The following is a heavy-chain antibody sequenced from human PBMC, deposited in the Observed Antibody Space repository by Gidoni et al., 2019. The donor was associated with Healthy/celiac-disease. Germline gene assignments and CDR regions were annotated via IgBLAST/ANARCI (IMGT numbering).Heavy chain of an antibody. CDR2: IKSKTDGGTT. V-gene: IGHV3-15*01. Sequence: EVQLVESGGGLVKPGGSLRRSCAAYGFTFINAWMSWVRQAPGKGLEWVGRIKSKTDGGTTDYAAPVKGRFSISSDDSKNTLYVQMNSLKTEDTAVYYCTTLLWGASTWGDFDYWGQGTLVTVSS. J-gene: IGHJ4*02. CDR3: TTLLWGASTWGDFDY. CDR1: GFTFINAW. D-gene: IGHD1-26*01.